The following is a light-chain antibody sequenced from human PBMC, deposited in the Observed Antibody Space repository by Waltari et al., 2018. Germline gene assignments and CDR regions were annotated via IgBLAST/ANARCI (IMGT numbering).Light chain of an antibody. CDR2: KAS. CDR1: RDISTK. V-gene: IGKV1-5*03. Sequence: DILMTQSPPTLSASMGDRVTITCRASRDISTKLAWYQQKPGRAPKLLLYKASSLESGVPARFSGSGSGTEFTLTISTLQPDDVATYYCQEYVDDLWTFGQGTKVEIK. CDR3: QEYVDDLWT. J-gene: IGKJ1*01.